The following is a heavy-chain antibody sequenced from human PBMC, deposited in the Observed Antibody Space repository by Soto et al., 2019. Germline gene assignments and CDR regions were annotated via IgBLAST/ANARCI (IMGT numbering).Heavy chain of an antibody. CDR3: AYLPCSGGSCDWFSFSGMDV. Sequence: QITLKESGPTLVKPTQTLTLTCTFSGFSLSTSGVGVAWIRQPPGKALEWLALLYWDDDKRYRPSLESRLTITKDTSNNQVVLTMTNMDSVDTATYYCAYLPCSGGSCDWFSFSGMDVWGQGTTVTVSS. D-gene: IGHD2-15*01. V-gene: IGHV2-5*02. CDR2: LYWDDDK. CDR1: GFSLSTSGVG. J-gene: IGHJ6*02.